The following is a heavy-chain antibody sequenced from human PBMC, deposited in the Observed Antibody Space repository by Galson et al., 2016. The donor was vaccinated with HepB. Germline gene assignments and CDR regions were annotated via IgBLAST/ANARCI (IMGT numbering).Heavy chain of an antibody. D-gene: IGHD3-3*01. CDR2: ISAYNGNT. V-gene: IGHV1-18*01. J-gene: IGHJ4*02. CDR3: ARDTYYDFWSGYFIDY. CDR1: GYTFINYG. Sequence: SVKVSCKASGYTFINYGISWVRQAPGQGLEWMGWISAYNGNTNYVQNLQGRFSLTTDTSTSTAYMELRSLRSDDTAVYYCARDTYYDFWSGYFIDYWGQGTLVTVSS.